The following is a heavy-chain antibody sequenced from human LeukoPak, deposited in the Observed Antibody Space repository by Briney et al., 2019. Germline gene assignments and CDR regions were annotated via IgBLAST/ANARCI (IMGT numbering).Heavy chain of an antibody. Sequence: GGSLRLPCAASGFTFSSYSMNWVRQAPGKGLEWVSSISSSSYIYYADSVKGRFTISRDNSKNTLYLQMNSLRAEDTAVYYCAKDVISSGWYLAYFDYWGQGTLVTVSS. D-gene: IGHD6-19*01. CDR3: AKDVISSGWYLAYFDY. V-gene: IGHV3-21*04. CDR2: ISSSSYI. J-gene: IGHJ4*02. CDR1: GFTFSSYS.